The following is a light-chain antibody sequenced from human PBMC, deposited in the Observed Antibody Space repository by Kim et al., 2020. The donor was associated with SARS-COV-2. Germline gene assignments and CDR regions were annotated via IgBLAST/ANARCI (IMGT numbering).Light chain of an antibody. CDR2: GAS. Sequence: EIVMTQSPATLSVSPGERVTLSCRASQSVRSNLAWYQQKPSQAPRLLIYGASTRATGIPARFSGSGSRTEFTLTISSLQSEDFAVYYCQQYTNWPPEYTFGQGTKLEI. J-gene: IGKJ2*01. V-gene: IGKV3-15*01. CDR1: QSVRSN. CDR3: QQYTNWPPEYT.